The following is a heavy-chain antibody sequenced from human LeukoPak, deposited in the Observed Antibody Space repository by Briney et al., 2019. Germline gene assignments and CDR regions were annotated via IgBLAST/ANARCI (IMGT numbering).Heavy chain of an antibody. D-gene: IGHD3-10*01. CDR1: GFTFSSYG. CDR3: AKDPAVRGVIIPLNWFDP. Sequence: QAGRSLRLSCAASGFTFSSYGMHWVRQAPGKGLEWVAVISYDGGNKYYADSVKGRFTISRDNSKNTLYLQMNSLRAEDTAVYYCAKDPAVRGVIIPLNWFDPWGQGTLVTVSS. CDR2: ISYDGGNK. V-gene: IGHV3-30*18. J-gene: IGHJ5*02.